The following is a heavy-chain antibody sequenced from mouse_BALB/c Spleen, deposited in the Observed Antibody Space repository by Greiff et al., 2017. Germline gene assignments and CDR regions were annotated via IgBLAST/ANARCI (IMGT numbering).Heavy chain of an antibody. Sequence: QVHVKQSGPGLVQPSQSLSITCTVSGFSLTSYGVHWVRQSPGKGLEWLGVIWSGGSTDYNAAFISRLSISKDNSKSQVFFKMNSLQADDTAIYYCARGYGNYFDYWGQGTTLTVSS. V-gene: IGHV2-4-1*01. CDR1: GFSLTSYG. CDR2: IWSGGST. CDR3: ARGYGNYFDY. J-gene: IGHJ2*01. D-gene: IGHD2-10*02.